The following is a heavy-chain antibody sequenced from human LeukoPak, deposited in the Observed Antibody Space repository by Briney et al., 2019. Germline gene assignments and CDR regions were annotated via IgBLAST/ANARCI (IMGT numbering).Heavy chain of an antibody. CDR2: ISNNGGYT. D-gene: IGHD2-15*01. V-gene: IGHV3-23*01. J-gene: IGHJ4*02. Sequence: GSLRLSCAASGFTFSSSAMSWVRQAPGKGLEWVSAISNNGGYTYYADSVQGRFTISRDNSKSTLCLQMNSLRAEDTAVYYCAKQLGYCSDGSCYFPYWGQGTLVIVSS. CDR3: AKQLGYCSDGSCYFPY. CDR1: GFTFSSSA.